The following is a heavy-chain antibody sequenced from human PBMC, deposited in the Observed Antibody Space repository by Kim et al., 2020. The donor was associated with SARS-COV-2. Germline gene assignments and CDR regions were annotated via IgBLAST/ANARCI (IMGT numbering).Heavy chain of an antibody. Sequence: GGSLRLSCAASGFTFSSYSMNWVRQAPGKGLEWVSYISSSSSTIYYADSVKGRFTISRDNAKNSLYLQMNSLRDEDTAVYYCARGRYCTNGVCYFNWFDPWGQGTLVTVSS. CDR1: GFTFSSYS. J-gene: IGHJ5*02. CDR3: ARGRYCTNGVCYFNWFDP. D-gene: IGHD2-8*01. CDR2: ISSSSSTI. V-gene: IGHV3-48*02.